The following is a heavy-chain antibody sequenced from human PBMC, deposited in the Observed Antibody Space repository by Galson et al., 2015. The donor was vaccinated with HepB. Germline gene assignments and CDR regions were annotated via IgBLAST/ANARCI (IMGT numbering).Heavy chain of an antibody. J-gene: IGHJ4*02. Sequence: ETLSLTCTVSGGSISSSSYYWGWIRQPPGKGLEWIGSIYYSGSTYYNPSLKSRVTISVDTSKNQFSLKLSSVTAADTAVYYCAGQRYDSSGYYFSLFDYWGQGTLVTVSS. V-gene: IGHV4-39*01. D-gene: IGHD3-22*01. CDR1: GGSISSSSYY. CDR2: IYYSGST. CDR3: AGQRYDSSGYYFSLFDY.